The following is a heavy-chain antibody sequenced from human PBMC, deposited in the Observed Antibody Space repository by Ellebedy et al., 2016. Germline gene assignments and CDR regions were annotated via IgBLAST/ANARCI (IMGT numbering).Heavy chain of an antibody. D-gene: IGHD6-13*01. J-gene: IGHJ4*02. CDR1: GYSLIELS. CDR2: FDPEDGET. Sequence: ASVKVSCKVSGYSLIELSMHWVRQAPGKGLEWMGGFDPEDGETIYAQKFQGRVTMTEDTSTDTAYMELSSLRSEDTAVYYCATDLWGIAATGTMYWGQGTLVTVSS. V-gene: IGHV1-24*01. CDR3: ATDLWGIAATGTMY.